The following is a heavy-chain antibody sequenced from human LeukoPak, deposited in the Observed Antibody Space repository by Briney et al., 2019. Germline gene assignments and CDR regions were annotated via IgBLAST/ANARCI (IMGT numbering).Heavy chain of an antibody. CDR1: GGSISSSNW. V-gene: IGHV4-4*02. J-gene: IGHJ6*03. D-gene: IGHD6-13*01. CDR2: IYHSGST. CDR3: ARGLIGQQLRGHSIYYYYMDV. Sequence: SGTLSLTCAVSGGSISSSNWWSWVRQPPGKGLEWIGEIYHSGSTNYNPSLKSRVTISVDKSKNQFSLKLSSVTAADTAVYYCARGLIGQQLRGHSIYYYYMDVWAKGPRSPSP.